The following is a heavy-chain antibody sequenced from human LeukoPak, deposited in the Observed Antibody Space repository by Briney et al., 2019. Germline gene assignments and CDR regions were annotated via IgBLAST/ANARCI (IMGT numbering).Heavy chain of an antibody. D-gene: IGHD6-13*01. J-gene: IGHJ4*02. CDR3: ARLVRVHGSWYSFYFDY. Sequence: PSETLSLTCSVSGGSISSYYWSWIRQPPGRGLEWIGYIYYSGSTYYNPSLKSRVTISVDTSKNQFSLKLSSVTAADTAVYYCARLVRVHGSWYSFYFDYWGQGTLVTVSS. CDR1: GGSISSYY. CDR2: IYYSGST. V-gene: IGHV4-59*04.